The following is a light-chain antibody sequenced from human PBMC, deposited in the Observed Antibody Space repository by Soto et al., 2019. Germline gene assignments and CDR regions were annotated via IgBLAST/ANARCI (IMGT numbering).Light chain of an antibody. CDR2: GAS. Sequence: EIVMTQSPATLSMSLGARATLSCRASQSVSSSYLAWYQQKPGQAPRLLIYGASSRATGIPARFSGSGSGTDFTLTISSLEAEDFAVYYCQQRSIWPLTFGQGTRLEIK. CDR3: QQRSIWPLT. CDR1: QSVSSSY. J-gene: IGKJ5*01. V-gene: IGKV3D-20*02.